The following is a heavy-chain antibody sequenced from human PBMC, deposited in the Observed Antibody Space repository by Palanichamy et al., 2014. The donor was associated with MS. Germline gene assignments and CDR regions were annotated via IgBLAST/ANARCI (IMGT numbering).Heavy chain of an antibody. CDR3: ARVVVVVPAAPYYFDY. D-gene: IGHD2-2*01. V-gene: IGHV1-18*01. CDR2: ISAYDGNT. J-gene: IGHJ4*02. Sequence: QVQLVQSGAEVKKPGASVKVSCKASGYTFTSCGISWVRQAPGQGLEWMGWISAYDGNTNYAQKLQGRVTMTTDTSTSTAYMELRSLRSDDTAVYYCARVVVVVPAAPYYFDYWGQGTLVTVSS. CDR1: GYTFTSCG.